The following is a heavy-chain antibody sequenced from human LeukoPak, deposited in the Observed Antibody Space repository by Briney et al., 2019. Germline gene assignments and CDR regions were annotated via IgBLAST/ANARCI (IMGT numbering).Heavy chain of an antibody. CDR1: GFTFSDYY. D-gene: IGHD3-10*01. V-gene: IGHV3-11*04. CDR3: ARSSLWFGEYDY. CDR2: IPISGSTI. J-gene: IGHJ4*02. Sequence: GSLRLSCAASGFTFSDYYMIWIRQAPGKGLESVSYIPISGSTIYYADSVKGRFTISRDNAKNSLYLQMNSLRAEDTAVYYCARSSLWFGEYDYWGQGTLVTVSS.